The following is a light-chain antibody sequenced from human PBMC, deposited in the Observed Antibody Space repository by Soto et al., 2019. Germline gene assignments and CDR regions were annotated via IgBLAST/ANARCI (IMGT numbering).Light chain of an antibody. V-gene: IGLV1-47*01. CDR2: RNN. CDR3: AAWDDSLSGWV. CDR1: SSNIGSNY. J-gene: IGLJ3*02. Sequence: QAVVTQPPSASGTPGQRVTISCSGSSSNIGSNYVYWYQQLPGTAPKLLIYRNNQRPSGVPDRFSGSKSGTSASLAISGLRSEDEADYYCAAWDDSLSGWVFGGGTKLPS.